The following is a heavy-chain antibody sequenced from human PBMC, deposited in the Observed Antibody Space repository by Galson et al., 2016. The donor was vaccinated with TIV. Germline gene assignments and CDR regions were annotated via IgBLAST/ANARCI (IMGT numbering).Heavy chain of an antibody. D-gene: IGHD2/OR15-2a*01. V-gene: IGHV1-24*01. CDR3: ATVAWFPGLSLDN. CDR1: GHSLNELV. CDR2: FDPEVAKT. J-gene: IGHJ4*02. Sequence: SVKVSCKVSGHSLNELVIHWVRQAPGKGLEWMGGFDPEVAKTVYAQKFQGRLTMTADTDRDTAYMELGSLRIEDTAVYYCATVAWFPGLSLDNWGQGTLVTVSS.